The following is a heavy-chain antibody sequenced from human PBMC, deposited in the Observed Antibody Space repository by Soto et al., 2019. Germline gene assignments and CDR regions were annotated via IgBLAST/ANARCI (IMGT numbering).Heavy chain of an antibody. Sequence: GSLILSCAASGFTFSSYSMNWVRQAPGKGLEWVSSISSSSSYIYYADSVKGRFTISRDSAKNSLYLQMNSLRAEDTAVYYCARFYACAVINWGQGTLVTVSS. CDR1: GFTFSSYS. J-gene: IGHJ4*02. CDR3: ARFYACAVIN. CDR2: ISSSSSYI. V-gene: IGHV3-21*01. D-gene: IGHD2-2*01.